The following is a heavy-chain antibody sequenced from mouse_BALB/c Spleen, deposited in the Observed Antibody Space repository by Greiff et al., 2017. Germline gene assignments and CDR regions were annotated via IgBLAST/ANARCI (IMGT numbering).Heavy chain of an antibody. CDR1: GYTFSSYW. D-gene: IGHD6-5*01. CDR2: ILPGSGST. J-gene: IGHJ2*01. CDR3: ARGSLLHYFDY. V-gene: IGHV1-9*01. Sequence: VQLQQSGAELMKPGASVKISCKATGYTFSSYWIEWVKQRPGHGLEWIGEILPGSGSTNYNEKFKGKATFTADTSSNTAYMQLSSLTSEDSAVYYCARGSLLHYFDYWGQGTTLTVSS.